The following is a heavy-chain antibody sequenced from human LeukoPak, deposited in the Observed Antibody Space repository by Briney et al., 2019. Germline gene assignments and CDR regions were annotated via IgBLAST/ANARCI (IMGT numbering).Heavy chain of an antibody. CDR1: GYTFTDYY. J-gene: IGHJ4*02. CDR2: INPNSGDT. CDR3: ARANFLYCSSTTCLFDY. D-gene: IGHD2-2*01. V-gene: IGHV1-2*02. Sequence: ASVTVSCKASGYTFTDYYMHGVRQAPGQGFEWMGLINPNSGDTNYAQKFQDRVAMNRDTSISTAHMELSRLRSDNTAVYYCARANFLYCSSTTCLFDYWGQGTLVIVSS.